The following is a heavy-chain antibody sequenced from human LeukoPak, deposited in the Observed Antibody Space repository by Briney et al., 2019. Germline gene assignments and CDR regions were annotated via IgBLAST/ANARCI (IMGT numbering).Heavy chain of an antibody. J-gene: IGHJ4*02. CDR2: ISGSGDST. V-gene: IGHV3-23*01. CDR3: AKDYEYGVVGATDVIDY. D-gene: IGHD1-26*01. Sequence: PGGSLRLSCAASGFTFSSYAMSWVRQAPGKGLEWVSGISGSGDSTYYADSVKGRFTISRDNSKNTLYLQMNSLRAEDTAVYYCAKDYEYGVVGATDVIDYWGQGTLVTVSS. CDR1: GFTFSSYA.